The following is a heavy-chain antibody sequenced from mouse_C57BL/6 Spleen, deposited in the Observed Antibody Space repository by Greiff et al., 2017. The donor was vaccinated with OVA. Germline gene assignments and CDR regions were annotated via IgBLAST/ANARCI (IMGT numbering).Heavy chain of an antibody. CDR3: ARRDYDGYYFDD. V-gene: IGHV1-18*01. J-gene: IGHJ2*01. CDR2: INPNNGGT. D-gene: IGHD1-2*01. CDR1: GYTFTDYN. Sequence: EVQLQQSGPELVKPGASVKIPCKASGYTFTDYNMDWVKQSHGKSLEWIGDINPNNGGTIYNQKFKGKATLTVDKSSSTAYMELRSLTSEDTAVYYCARRDYDGYYFDDWGQGTTLTVSS.